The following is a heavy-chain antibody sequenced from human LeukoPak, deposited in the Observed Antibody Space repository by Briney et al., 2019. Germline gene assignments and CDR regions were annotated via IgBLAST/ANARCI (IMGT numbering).Heavy chain of an antibody. D-gene: IGHD1-26*01. V-gene: IGHV4-59*01. CDR1: GGSFSTYY. CDR3: ARGGNYWPQWWFDP. CDR2: IYYTGST. J-gene: IGHJ5*02. Sequence: SETLSLTCAVYGGSFSTYYWSWIRQPPGKGLEWIGYIYYTGSTSYNPSLKSRVTMSLDASKNQFSLELNSVTPADTAVYYCARGGNYWPQWWFDPWGRGTLVSVSS.